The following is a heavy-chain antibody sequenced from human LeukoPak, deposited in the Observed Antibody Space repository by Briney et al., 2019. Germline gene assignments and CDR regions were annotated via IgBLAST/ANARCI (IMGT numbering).Heavy chain of an antibody. CDR3: ARDRGQQRRYYYGMDV. J-gene: IGHJ6*02. D-gene: IGHD6-13*01. CDR2: IRYDGSNK. CDR1: GFTFSSYG. V-gene: IGHV3-30*02. Sequence: GGSLRLSCAASGFTFSSYGMHWVRQAPGKGLEWVAFIRYDGSNKYYADSVKGRFTISRDNSKNTLYLQMNSLRAEDTAVYYCARDRGQQRRYYYGMDVWGQGTTVTVSS.